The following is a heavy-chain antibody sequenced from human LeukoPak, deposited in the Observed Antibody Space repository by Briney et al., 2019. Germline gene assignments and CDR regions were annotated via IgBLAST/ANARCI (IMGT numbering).Heavy chain of an antibody. J-gene: IGHJ4*02. CDR2: IYTSGTT. Sequence: SETQSLTCIVSGGSISSDYWTWIRQPAGKGLEWIGLIYTSGTTNYNPSLKSRVTMSVDTSTNQFSLKLTSVTAADTAVYYCARKFDYWGQGRLVTVSS. V-gene: IGHV4-4*07. CDR1: GGSISSDY. CDR3: ARKFDY.